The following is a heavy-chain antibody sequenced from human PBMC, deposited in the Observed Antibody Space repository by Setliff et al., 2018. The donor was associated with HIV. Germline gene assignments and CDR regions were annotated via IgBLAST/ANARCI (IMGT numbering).Heavy chain of an antibody. CDR3: AKDGNYYDTSGYYSYYMDV. D-gene: IGHD3-22*01. Sequence: ASGFTFNNYGMHWVRQAPGKGLEWVSFIRYDGTNKYYADSVKGRFTISRDNSKNTLYLQMNSLRAEDTAVYYCAKDGNYYDTSGYYSYYMDVWGKGTTVTVSS. CDR1: GFTFNNYG. V-gene: IGHV3-30*02. CDR2: IRYDGTNK. J-gene: IGHJ6*03.